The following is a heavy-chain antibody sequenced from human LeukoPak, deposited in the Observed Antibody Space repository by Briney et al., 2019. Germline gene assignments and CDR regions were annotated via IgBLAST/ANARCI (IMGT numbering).Heavy chain of an antibody. V-gene: IGHV3-23*01. CDR2: ISGRGGST. Sequence: GGSLRLSCAASGFTFSSYDMRWVRQAPGKGLEWVSGISGRGGSTYYADSVKGRFTISRDNSKNTLYLQMNSLRAEDTAVYYCAKYSSGYFDYWGQGTLVTVSS. J-gene: IGHJ4*02. CDR3: AKYSSGYFDY. CDR1: GFTFSSYD. D-gene: IGHD6-19*01.